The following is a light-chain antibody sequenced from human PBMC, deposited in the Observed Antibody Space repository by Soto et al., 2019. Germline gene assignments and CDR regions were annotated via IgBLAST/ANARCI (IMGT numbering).Light chain of an antibody. J-gene: IGLJ3*02. CDR2: INSDGSH. Sequence: QSVVTQSPSASASPGASVKLTCTLSSGHSSYAIAGHQQQPEKGPRYLMKINSDGSHSKGAGIPDRFSGSSSGAERDLTISSLQSEDEADYYCQPWCGGIQGVFGGGTKVTVL. CDR1: SGHSSYA. CDR3: QPWCGGIQGV. V-gene: IGLV4-69*01.